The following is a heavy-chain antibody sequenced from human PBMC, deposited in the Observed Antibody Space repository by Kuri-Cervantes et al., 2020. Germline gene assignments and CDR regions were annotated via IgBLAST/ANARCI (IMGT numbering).Heavy chain of an antibody. J-gene: IGHJ4*02. CDR1: GFSLSTSGVG. V-gene: IGHV2-5*02. Sequence: SVPTLLKPTQTLTLTCPFSGFSLSTSGVGVGWIRQPPGNALEWLALIYCDDDKRYSPSLKSRLTITKDTSKNQVVLTMTNMDPVDTATYYCAHTQEYDSSGSRFDYWGQRTLVTVSS. CDR3: AHTQEYDSSGSRFDY. D-gene: IGHD3-22*01. CDR2: IYCDDDK.